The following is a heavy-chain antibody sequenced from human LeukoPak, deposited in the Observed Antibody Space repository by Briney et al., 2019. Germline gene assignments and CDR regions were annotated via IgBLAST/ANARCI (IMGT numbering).Heavy chain of an antibody. J-gene: IGHJ4*02. D-gene: IGHD3-10*01. Sequence: ASVKVSCKASGGTFSSYAISWVRQAPGQGLEWMGGIIPIFGTANYAQKFQGRVTITADESTSTAYMELSSLRSEDTAVYYCAITMVRGVIRRGFDYWGQGTLVTVSS. CDR1: GGTFSSYA. CDR2: IIPIFGTA. V-gene: IGHV1-69*13. CDR3: AITMVRGVIRRGFDY.